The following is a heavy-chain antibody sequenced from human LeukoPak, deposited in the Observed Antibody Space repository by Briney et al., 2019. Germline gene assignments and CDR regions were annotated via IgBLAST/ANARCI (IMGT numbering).Heavy chain of an antibody. CDR3: AKESSLALHLGPTYTNYFDY. Sequence: GGSLRLSCAASGFTFSSYAMSWVRQAPGKGLEWVSAISGSGGSTYYADSVKGRFTISRDNSKNTLYLQMNSLRAEDTAVYYCAKESSLALHLGPTYTNYFDYWGQGTLVTVSS. V-gene: IGHV3-23*01. J-gene: IGHJ4*02. D-gene: IGHD1-14*01. CDR2: ISGSGGST. CDR1: GFTFSSYA.